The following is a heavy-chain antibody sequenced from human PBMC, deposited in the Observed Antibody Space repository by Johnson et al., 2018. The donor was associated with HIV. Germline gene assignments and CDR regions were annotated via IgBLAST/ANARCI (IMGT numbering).Heavy chain of an antibody. CDR2: INWNGATP. V-gene: IGHV3-20*04. CDR1: GFSFDEYD. J-gene: IGHJ3*01. Sequence: VQLVESGGGVARPGGSLRLSCEASGFSFDEYDMSWVRQAPGKGLEWVSGINWNGATPGSADSVKGRFTLSRDNSKNTLDLQMNSLTIEDTAVFYCAKTRMGGILDAFDLWGQGTMVIVS. CDR3: AKTRMGGILDAFDL. D-gene: IGHD3-10*01.